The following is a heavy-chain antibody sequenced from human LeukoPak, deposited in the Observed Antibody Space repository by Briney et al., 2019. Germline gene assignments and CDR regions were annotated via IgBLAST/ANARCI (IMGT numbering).Heavy chain of an antibody. CDR2: IYYSGST. V-gene: IGHV4-59*01. Sequence: SETLSLTCTVSGGSISSYYWSWIRQPPGKGLEWIGYIYYSGSTNYNPSLKSRVTISVDTSKNQFSLKLSSVTAADTAVYYCARDGPDFWSGLTNPWGQGTLVTVSS. CDR3: ARDGPDFWSGLTNP. J-gene: IGHJ5*02. CDR1: GGSISSYY. D-gene: IGHD3-3*01.